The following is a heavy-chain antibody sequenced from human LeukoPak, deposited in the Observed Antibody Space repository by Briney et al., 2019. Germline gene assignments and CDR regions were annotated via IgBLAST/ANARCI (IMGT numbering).Heavy chain of an antibody. CDR3: VRDLT. CDR2: IYSGGST. Sequence: GGSLRLSCAASGFTFSSDPMTWVRQAPGKGLEWVSVIYSGGSTYYADSVKGRFIISRDNSKNTLSLQMNSLRAEDAAVYYCVRDLTWGQGTLVTVSS. J-gene: IGHJ5*02. V-gene: IGHV3-53*01. CDR1: GFTFSSDP.